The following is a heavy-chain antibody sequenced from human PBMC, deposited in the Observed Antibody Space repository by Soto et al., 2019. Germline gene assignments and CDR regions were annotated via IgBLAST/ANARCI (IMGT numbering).Heavy chain of an antibody. CDR2: IYYSGST. Sequence: SETLSLTCTVSGGSISSGDYYWSWIRQPPGKGLEWIGYIYYSGSTYYNPSLKSRVTISVDTSKNQFSLRLSSVTAADTAVYYCARNTSGRNFDYWGHGTQVTVSS. J-gene: IGHJ4*01. V-gene: IGHV4-30-4*01. CDR1: GGSISSGDYY. D-gene: IGHD6-19*01. CDR3: ARNTSGRNFDY.